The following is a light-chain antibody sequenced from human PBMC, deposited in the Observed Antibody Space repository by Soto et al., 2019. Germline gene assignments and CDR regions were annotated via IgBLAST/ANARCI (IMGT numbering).Light chain of an antibody. Sequence: DIQMTQSPSSLSASVGDTVTITCRPSQFISTYLNWYQQKPGKAPNLLIYTTSSLHSGVPSRFSGSGSGTDFTLTISRLEPEDFAVYYCQHFGGSLPVTFGQGTRLEIK. CDR1: QFISTY. CDR3: QHFGGSLPVT. V-gene: IGKV1-39*01. J-gene: IGKJ5*01. CDR2: TTS.